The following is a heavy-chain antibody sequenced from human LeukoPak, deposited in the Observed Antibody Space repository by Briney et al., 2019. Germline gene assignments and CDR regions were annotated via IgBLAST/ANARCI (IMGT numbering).Heavy chain of an antibody. CDR3: ARDDSKGGPAAIYYYYGMDV. D-gene: IGHD2-2*01. Sequence: ASVKVSCKASGYTFTSYDINWVRQATGQGLEWMGWMNPNSGNTGYEQKFQGRVTMTRNTSISTAYMELSSLRSEDTAVYYCARDDSKGGPAAIYYYYGMDVWGQGTTVTVSS. J-gene: IGHJ6*02. CDR2: MNPNSGNT. CDR1: GYTFTSYD. V-gene: IGHV1-8*01.